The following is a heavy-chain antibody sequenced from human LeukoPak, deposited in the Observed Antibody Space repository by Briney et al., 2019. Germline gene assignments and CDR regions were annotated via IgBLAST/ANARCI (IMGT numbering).Heavy chain of an antibody. CDR3: ARPQEEDGYNYNWAFDY. J-gene: IGHJ4*02. Sequence: SVKVSCKASGGTFSSYAINWVRQAPGQGLEWMGGIIPIFDTSNYAQKFQGRVTFTSDDSTSTAYMELSSLRSEDTAVYYCARPQEEDGYNYNWAFDYWGQGTLVTVSS. CDR1: GGTFSSYA. D-gene: IGHD5-24*01. CDR2: IIPIFDTS. V-gene: IGHV1-69*13.